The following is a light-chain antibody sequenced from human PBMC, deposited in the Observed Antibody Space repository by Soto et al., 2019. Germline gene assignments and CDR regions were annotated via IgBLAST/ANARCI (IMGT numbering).Light chain of an antibody. V-gene: IGKV3-20*01. CDR1: QFVSSSY. CDR2: GAS. Sequence: EIVMTQSPATLSVYTGERVTLSCRASQFVSSSYLAWYQQKPGQAPRLLIYGASNRATGIPDRFSGSGSGTDFTLTISRLEPEDFAVYYCQQFGGSSRTFGQGTKVDI. CDR3: QQFGGSSRT. J-gene: IGKJ1*01.